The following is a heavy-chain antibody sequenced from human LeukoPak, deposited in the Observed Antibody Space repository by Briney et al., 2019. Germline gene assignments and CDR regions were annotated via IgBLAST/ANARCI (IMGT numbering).Heavy chain of an antibody. CDR2: INPSGGST. D-gene: IGHD4-17*01. Sequence: ASVKVSCKASGYTFTSYYMHWVRQAPGQGLEWMGIINPSGGSTSYAQKFQGRVTMTRDTSTGTVYMELSSLRSEDTAVYYCARPPHGAHGAFDIWGQGTMVTVSS. V-gene: IGHV1-46*01. J-gene: IGHJ3*02. CDR1: GYTFTSYY. CDR3: ARPPHGAHGAFDI.